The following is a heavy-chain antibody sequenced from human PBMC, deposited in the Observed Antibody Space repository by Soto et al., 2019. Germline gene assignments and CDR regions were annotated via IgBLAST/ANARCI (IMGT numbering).Heavy chain of an antibody. CDR3: ARVVVVIPPGYYYAMDV. D-gene: IGHD3-22*01. Sequence: GGSLRLSCEASGFTFSSYGMHWVRQAPGKGLEWVAGISYDGSNKYYTDSVKGRFTISRDSSKNTLYLQMNSLRAEDTAVYYCARVVVVIPPGYYYAMDVWGQRTTVTGSS. V-gene: IGHV3-30*03. CDR2: ISYDGSNK. CDR1: GFTFSSYG. J-gene: IGHJ6*02.